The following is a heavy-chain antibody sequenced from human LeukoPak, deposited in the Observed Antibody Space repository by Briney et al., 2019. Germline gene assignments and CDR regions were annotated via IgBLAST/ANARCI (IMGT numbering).Heavy chain of an antibody. CDR2: IYYSGST. CDR1: GGSIGSHY. V-gene: IGHV4-59*11. Sequence: SETLSLTCTVSGGSIGSHYWSWIRQPPGKGLEWIGYIYYSGSTNYNPSLKSRVTISVDTSKNQFSLKLSSVTAADTVVYYCARGNGDGFDYWGQGTLVTVSS. CDR3: ARGNGDGFDY. J-gene: IGHJ4*02. D-gene: IGHD4-17*01.